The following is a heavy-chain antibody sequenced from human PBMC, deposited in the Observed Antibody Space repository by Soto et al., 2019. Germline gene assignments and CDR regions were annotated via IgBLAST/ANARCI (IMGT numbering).Heavy chain of an antibody. J-gene: IGHJ6*02. D-gene: IGHD2-15*01. CDR1: GGSISSYY. CDR3: ARGSSGYCSGGSCYSVYYYGMDV. Sequence: SETLSLTCTVSGGSISSYYWSWIRQPPGKGLEWIGYIYYSGSTNYNPSLKSRVTISVDTSKNQFSLKLGSVTAADTAVYYCARGSSGYCSGGSCYSVYYYGMDVWGQGTTVTVSS. V-gene: IGHV4-59*01. CDR2: IYYSGST.